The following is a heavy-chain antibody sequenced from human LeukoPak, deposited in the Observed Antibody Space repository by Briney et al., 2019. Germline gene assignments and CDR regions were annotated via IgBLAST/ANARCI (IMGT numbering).Heavy chain of an antibody. CDR2: IYTSGST. CDR1: GGSISSYY. J-gene: IGHJ5*02. D-gene: IGHD2-2*02. Sequence: PSETPSLTCTVSGGSISSYYWSWIRQPAGKGLEWIGRIYTSGSTNYNPSLKSRVTMPVDTSKNQFSLKLSSVTAADTAVYYCARERRPHCSSTSCYTGHDWFDPWGQGTLVTVSS. V-gene: IGHV4-4*07. CDR3: ARERRPHCSSTSCYTGHDWFDP.